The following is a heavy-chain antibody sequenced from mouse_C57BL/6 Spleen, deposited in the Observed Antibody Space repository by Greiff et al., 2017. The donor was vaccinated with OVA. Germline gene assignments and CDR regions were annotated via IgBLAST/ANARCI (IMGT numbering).Heavy chain of an antibody. CDR2: IDPEDGET. D-gene: IGHD2-12*01. CDR3: ARYHDGWFAY. CDR1: GFNIKDYY. V-gene: IGHV14-2*01. Sequence: VQLQQSGAELVKPGASVKLSCTASGFNIKDYYMHWVKQRTEQGLEWIGRIDPEDGETEYAPKFQGKATITADTSSNTAYLQLSSLTSEDTAVYYCARYHDGWFAYWGQGTLVTVSA. J-gene: IGHJ3*01.